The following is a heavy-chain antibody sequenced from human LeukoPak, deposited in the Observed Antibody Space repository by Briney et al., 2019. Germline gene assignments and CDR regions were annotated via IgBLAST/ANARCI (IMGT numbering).Heavy chain of an antibody. Sequence: SETLSVTCAVYGGSFSGYYWSWVRQPPGNGLEWIGEINHSGSTNYNPSLKSRVTISVDTSKNQFSLKLSSVTAADTAVYYCARGPGREAPSHWYFDLWGRGTLVTVSS. CDR1: GGSFSGYY. CDR2: INHSGST. J-gene: IGHJ2*01. CDR3: ARGPGREAPSHWYFDL. V-gene: IGHV4-34*01. D-gene: IGHD1-26*01.